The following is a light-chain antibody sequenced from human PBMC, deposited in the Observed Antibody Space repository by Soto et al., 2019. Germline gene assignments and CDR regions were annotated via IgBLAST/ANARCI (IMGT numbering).Light chain of an antibody. CDR2: DAS. V-gene: IGKV3-11*01. J-gene: IGKJ4*01. CDR1: QSVTRS. Sequence: EIVLIQSPATLSLSPGERATLSCRASQSVTRSLAWYQQKPGQAPRLLIYDASTKATDIPARCRGSGSGTDFTLTTSSLEPEDFAVYYWQQRSNWPLTFGGGSKVEIK. CDR3: QQRSNWPLT.